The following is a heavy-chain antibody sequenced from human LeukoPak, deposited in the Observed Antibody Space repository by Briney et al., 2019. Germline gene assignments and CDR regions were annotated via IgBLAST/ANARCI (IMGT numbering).Heavy chain of an antibody. J-gene: IGHJ4*02. CDR3: AKDLGRDGYEIFDY. V-gene: IGHV3-23*01. CDR2: ISSSGGST. Sequence: GGALRLSCAASGFAFSSYAMSWVRQAPGKGLEWVSTISSSGGSTYYADSVKGRFTVSRDNSKNTVFLHMNSLRAEDTAVYYCAKDLGRDGYEIFDYWGQGTLVTVSS. D-gene: IGHD5-24*01. CDR1: GFAFSSYA.